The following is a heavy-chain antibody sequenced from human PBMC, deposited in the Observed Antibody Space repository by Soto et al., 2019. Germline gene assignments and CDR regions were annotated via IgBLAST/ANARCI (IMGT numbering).Heavy chain of an antibody. CDR1: GGTFSSYA. V-gene: IGHV1-69*01. CDR3: ARVPITGTILWGWFDP. CDR2: IIPIFGTA. D-gene: IGHD1-7*01. Sequence: QVQLVQSGAEVKKPGSSVKVSCKASGGTFSSYAISWVRQAPGQGLEWMGGIIPIFGTANYAQKFQGRVTITADESTSTAYMELSSLRSDDTAVYYCARVPITGTILWGWFDPWGQGTLVTVSS. J-gene: IGHJ5*02.